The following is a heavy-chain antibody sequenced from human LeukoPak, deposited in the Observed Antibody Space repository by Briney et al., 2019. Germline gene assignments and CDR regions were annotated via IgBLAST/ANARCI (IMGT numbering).Heavy chain of an antibody. V-gene: IGHV1-18*01. J-gene: IGHJ5*02. CDR3: ARDPHGVVVPAASNWFDP. Sequence: GASVKVSCKASGYTFTSYGISWVRQAPGQGLGWMGWISAYNGNTNYAQKLQGRVTMTTDTSTSTAYMELRSLRSDDTAMYYCARDPHGVVVPAASNWFDPWGQGTLVTVSS. D-gene: IGHD2-2*01. CDR2: ISAYNGNT. CDR1: GYTFTSYG.